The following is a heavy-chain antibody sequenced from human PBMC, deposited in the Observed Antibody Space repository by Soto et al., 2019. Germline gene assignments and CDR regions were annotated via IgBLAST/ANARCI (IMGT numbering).Heavy chain of an antibody. V-gene: IGHV1-18*01. Sequence: ASVKVSCKASGGTFSSYAISWVRQAPGQGLEWMGGIIPIFGNTNYAQKLQGRVTMTTDTSTSTAYMEPRSLRSDDTAVYYCAREWGFTIQSYGMDVWGQGTTVTVSS. J-gene: IGHJ6*02. D-gene: IGHD3-3*01. CDR1: GGTFSSYA. CDR2: IIPIFGNT. CDR3: AREWGFTIQSYGMDV.